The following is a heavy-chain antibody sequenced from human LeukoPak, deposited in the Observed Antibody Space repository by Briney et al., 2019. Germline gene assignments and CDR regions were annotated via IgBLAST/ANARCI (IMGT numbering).Heavy chain of an antibody. Sequence: PPDTLSLTCTVSGGSISTNSYYWGWIRQPPGKGLEWIGSIFYSGTTYYNPSLKSRVTISVDTSKNQFSLKLSSVTAADTTVYYCAGRDPRNRDAFDIWGQGTMVTVSS. D-gene: IGHD1-14*01. V-gene: IGHV4-39*01. CDR2: IFYSGTT. CDR1: GGSISTNSYY. J-gene: IGHJ3*02. CDR3: AGRDPRNRDAFDI.